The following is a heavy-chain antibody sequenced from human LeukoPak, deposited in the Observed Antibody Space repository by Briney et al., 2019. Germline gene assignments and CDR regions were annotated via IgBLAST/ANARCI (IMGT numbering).Heavy chain of an antibody. CDR1: GFTLSSYA. Sequence: GGSLRLSCAASGFTLSSYAMSWVRQAPGKGLEWVSAISGSGGSTYYADSVKGRFTISRDNSKNTLYLQMNSLRAEDTAVYYCAKDKLPYCSGGSCYYFDCWGQGTLVTVSS. V-gene: IGHV3-23*01. CDR2: ISGSGGST. D-gene: IGHD2-15*01. J-gene: IGHJ4*02. CDR3: AKDKLPYCSGGSCYYFDC.